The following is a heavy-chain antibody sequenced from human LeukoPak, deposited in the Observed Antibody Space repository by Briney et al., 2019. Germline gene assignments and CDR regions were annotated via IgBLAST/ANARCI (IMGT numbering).Heavy chain of an antibody. CDR1: GATFSDYA. Sequence: GASVKVSCKTSGATFSDYALNWVRQAPGQGLEWMGVFIPILSTANSTQKFHDRLTITADISTNTAYMELSSLRSEDTAVYYCARGSRDTAMVTGDYWGQGTLVTVSS. J-gene: IGHJ4*02. V-gene: IGHV1-69*10. CDR2: FIPILSTA. CDR3: ARGSRDTAMVTGDY. D-gene: IGHD5-18*01.